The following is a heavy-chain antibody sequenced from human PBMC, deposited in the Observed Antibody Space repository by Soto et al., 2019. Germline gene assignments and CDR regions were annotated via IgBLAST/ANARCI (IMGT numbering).Heavy chain of an antibody. Sequence: QVQLVQSGAEVKKPGSSVKVSCKASGGTFSSYAISWVRQAPGKGLEWMGGIIPIFGTAHYAQKFQGRVTITADESTSTAYMELSSLRSEDTAVYYCASVGITGTTSSDYWGQGTLVTVSS. CDR3: ASVGITGTTSSDY. J-gene: IGHJ4*02. CDR2: IIPIFGTA. D-gene: IGHD1-7*01. CDR1: GGTFSSYA. V-gene: IGHV1-69*01.